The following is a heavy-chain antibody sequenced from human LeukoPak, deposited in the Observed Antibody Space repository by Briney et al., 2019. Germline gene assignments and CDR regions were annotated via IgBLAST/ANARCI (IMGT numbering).Heavy chain of an antibody. D-gene: IGHD2-21*01. CDR1: GFTFSSYS. CDR2: ISSSSSYI. J-gene: IGHJ3*02. Sequence: GGSLRLSCAASGFTFSSYSMNWVRQAPGKGLEWVSSISSSSSYIYYADSVKGRFTISRDNSKNTLYLQMNSLRAEDTAVYYCARERLGAFDIWGQGTMVTVSS. CDR3: ARERLGAFDI. V-gene: IGHV3-21*01.